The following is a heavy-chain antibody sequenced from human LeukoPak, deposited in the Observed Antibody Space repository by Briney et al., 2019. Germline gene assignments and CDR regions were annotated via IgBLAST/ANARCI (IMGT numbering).Heavy chain of an antibody. Sequence: SEILSLTCTVSGGSISSSSYYWGWIRQPPGKGLEWIGSIYYSGSTYYNPSLKSRVTISADTSKNQFSLKLSSVTAADTAVYYCARHYGNCLRLGFDPWGQGTLVTVSS. D-gene: IGHD3-16*01. V-gene: IGHV4-39*01. CDR2: IYYSGST. CDR3: ARHYGNCLRLGFDP. CDR1: GGSISSSSYY. J-gene: IGHJ5*02.